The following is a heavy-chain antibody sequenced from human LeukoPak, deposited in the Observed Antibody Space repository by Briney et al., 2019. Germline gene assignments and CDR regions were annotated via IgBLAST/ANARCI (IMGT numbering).Heavy chain of an antibody. CDR3: AKDRWLLRGDAFDI. CDR1: GFTFSSSA. V-gene: IGHV3-23*01. J-gene: IGHJ3*02. CDR2: ISASGGST. Sequence: GGSLRLSCAASGFTFSSSAMSWVRQVPGKGLEWVSGISASGGSTSYADSVRGRFTISRDNSKNTLYVQMNSLRDEDTAVYYCAKDRWLLRGDAFDIWGPGTMVTVSS. D-gene: IGHD2-15*01.